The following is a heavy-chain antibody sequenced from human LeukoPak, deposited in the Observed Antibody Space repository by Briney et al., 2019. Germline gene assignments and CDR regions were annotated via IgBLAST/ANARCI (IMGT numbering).Heavy chain of an antibody. J-gene: IGHJ4*02. V-gene: IGHV3-23*01. CDR2: ISGSGDTT. Sequence: GGSLRLSCVASGFTLNNYAMTWVRPVPRKGLEWVSAISGSGDTTHYADSVKGRFTISRDNSKNTLNLQMNSLRVEDTAVYYCAKSDFFDHWGQGTLVTVSS. CDR1: GFTLNNYA. CDR3: AKSDFFDH.